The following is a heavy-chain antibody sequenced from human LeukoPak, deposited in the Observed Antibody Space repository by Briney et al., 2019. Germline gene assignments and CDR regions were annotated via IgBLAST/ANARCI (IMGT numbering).Heavy chain of an antibody. V-gene: IGHV4-59*01. CDR3: ARGYCSSTSCYRQVGY. J-gene: IGHJ4*02. D-gene: IGHD2-2*02. CDR2: IYYSGST. Sequence: SETLSLTCTVSGGSISSYYWSWIRQPPGKGLEWIGYIYYSGSTNYNPSLKSRVTISVDTSKNQFSLKLSSETAADTAVYYCARGYCSSTSCYRQVGYWGQGTLVTVSS. CDR1: GGSISSYY.